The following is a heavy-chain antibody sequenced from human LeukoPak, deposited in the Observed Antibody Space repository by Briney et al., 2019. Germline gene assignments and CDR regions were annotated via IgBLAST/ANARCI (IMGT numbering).Heavy chain of an antibody. V-gene: IGHV4-61*02. CDR2: ISTNGST. CDR1: GGSISSGSSY. D-gene: IGHD6-19*01. Sequence: TLSLTCTVSGGSISSGSSYWSWIRQPAGKRLEWIGRISTNGSTNYNPSLKSRVTISVDTSKNQFSLKLSSVTAADTAVYYCARGSPVYSSGWYINNHYYYYYMDVWGKGTTVTISS. CDR3: ARGSPVYSSGWYINNHYYYYYMDV. J-gene: IGHJ6*03.